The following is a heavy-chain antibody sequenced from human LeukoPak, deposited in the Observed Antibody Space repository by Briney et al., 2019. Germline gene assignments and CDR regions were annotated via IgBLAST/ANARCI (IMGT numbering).Heavy chain of an antibody. Sequence: GGSLRLSCAASGFTFSSYGMHWVRQAPGKGLEWVAFIRYDGSNKYYADSVKGRFTISRDNSKNTLYLQMNSLRAEDTAVYYCARDPSGWTSGPFAIWGQGTMVTVSS. CDR1: GFTFSSYG. CDR2: IRYDGSNK. D-gene: IGHD6-19*01. V-gene: IGHV3-30*02. CDR3: ARDPSGWTSGPFAI. J-gene: IGHJ3*02.